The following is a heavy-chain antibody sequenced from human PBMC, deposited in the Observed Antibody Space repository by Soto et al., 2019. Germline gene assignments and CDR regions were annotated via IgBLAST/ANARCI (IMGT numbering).Heavy chain of an antibody. CDR1: GGSISSGDYY. J-gene: IGHJ6*02. D-gene: IGHD6-13*01. Sequence: SETLSLTCTVSGGSISSGDYYWSWIRQPPGKGLEWIGYIYYSGSTYYNPSLKSRVTISVDTSKNQFSLKLSSVTAADTAVYYCARDRMRSWYGGYYYYAIDVSGPGTTATV. V-gene: IGHV4-30-4*02. CDR2: IYYSGST. CDR3: ARDRMRSWYGGYYYYAIDV.